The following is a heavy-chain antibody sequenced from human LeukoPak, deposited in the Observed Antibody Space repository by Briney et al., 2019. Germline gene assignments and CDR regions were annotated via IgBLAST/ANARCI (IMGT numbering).Heavy chain of an antibody. CDR1: GGSISSSSHY. CDR3: ASPQGYSSHWYGY. D-gene: IGHD6-19*01. V-gene: IGHV4-39*02. Sequence: SETLSLTCTVSGGSISSSSHYWAWIRQPPGKGLEWIGNIYYSGSTYYNPTLNSRVTISVDTSKNHSSLKLTSVTAADTAVYYCASPQGYSSHWYGYWGQGTLVTVSS. J-gene: IGHJ4*02. CDR2: IYYSGST.